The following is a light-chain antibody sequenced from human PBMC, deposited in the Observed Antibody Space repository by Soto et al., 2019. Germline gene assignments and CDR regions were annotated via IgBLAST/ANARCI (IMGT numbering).Light chain of an antibody. Sequence: ITLTQSPSTLSLSPGERATLSCRASQSVSKYLAWYQQHPGQAPRLLIYNTSNRATGIPARFSGSGSGTDFILTINSLEPEDFAVYYCQQCSNWPLTFGQGTRLEIK. V-gene: IGKV3-11*01. J-gene: IGKJ5*01. CDR1: QSVSKY. CDR3: QQCSNWPLT. CDR2: NTS.